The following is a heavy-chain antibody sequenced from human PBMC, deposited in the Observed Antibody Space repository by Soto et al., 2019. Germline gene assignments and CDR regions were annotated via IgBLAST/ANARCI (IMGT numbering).Heavy chain of an antibody. D-gene: IGHD3-22*01. Sequence: QARLVESGGGVVQPGRSLRLSCVASGFTFSSYGMQWVRQAPGKGLDWVAFISYGGSNQYYADSVKGRFTISRDDSKNMLYLQINSLRPEDTAVYYCAKLMYSFDSSGFSVDYWGQGTLATVSS. CDR3: AKLMYSFDSSGFSVDY. CDR1: GFTFSSYG. CDR2: ISYGGSNQ. V-gene: IGHV3-30*18. J-gene: IGHJ4*02.